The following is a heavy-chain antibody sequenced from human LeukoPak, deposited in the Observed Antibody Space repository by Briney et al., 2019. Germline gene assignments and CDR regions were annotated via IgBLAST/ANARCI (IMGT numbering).Heavy chain of an antibody. D-gene: IGHD2-2*01. CDR2: IYYSGSI. Sequence: SETLSLTCTVSGGSISSGDYYWSWIRQPPGKGLEWIGYIYYSGSIYYNPSLKSRVTISVDTSKNQFSLKLSSVTAADTAVYYCARSYCSSTSCYFDAFDIWGRGTMVTVSS. CDR1: GGSISSGDYY. J-gene: IGHJ3*02. CDR3: ARSYCSSTSCYFDAFDI. V-gene: IGHV4-30-4*08.